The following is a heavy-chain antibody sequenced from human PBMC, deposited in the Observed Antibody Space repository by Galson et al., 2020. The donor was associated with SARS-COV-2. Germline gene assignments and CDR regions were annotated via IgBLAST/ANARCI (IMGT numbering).Heavy chain of an antibody. CDR2: ISYDGSNK. Sequence: GESLKISCAASGFTFSTYGMHWVRQAPGKGLEWVAVISYDGSNKFYADSVKGRFTISRDNSRNTLYLQMNSLRAEDTAVYYCANAVTSFSGYYYYGMDVWGQGTTVTVSS. CDR1: GFTFSTYG. CDR3: ANAVTSFSGYYYYGMDV. V-gene: IGHV3-30*18. J-gene: IGHJ6*02. D-gene: IGHD4-4*01.